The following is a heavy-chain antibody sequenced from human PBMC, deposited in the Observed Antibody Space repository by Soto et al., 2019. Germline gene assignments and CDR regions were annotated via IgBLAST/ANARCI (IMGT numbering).Heavy chain of an antibody. CDR3: AREKTSYGMDV. J-gene: IGHJ6*02. CDR2: MKPNSGNT. V-gene: IGHV1-8*01. CDR1: GYTFTSYD. Sequence: QVQLVQSGAEVKKPGASVKVSCKASGYTFTSYDINGVRQATGQGLERMGWMKPNSGNTGYAQKFQGRVTMTRNTSISTAYMELSSMISEDTAVYYCAREKTSYGMDVWGQGTTVTVSS.